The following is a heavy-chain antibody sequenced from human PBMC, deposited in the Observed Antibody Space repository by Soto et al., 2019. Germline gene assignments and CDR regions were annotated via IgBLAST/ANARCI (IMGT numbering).Heavy chain of an antibody. J-gene: IGHJ6*02. CDR1: GYSFTSYW. CDR3: ARLDSREPYGMEV. V-gene: IGHV5-51*01. D-gene: IGHD1-1*01. CDR2: IYPRDSDT. Sequence: GESLKISCKGSGYSFTSYWIGWVRQMPGKGLEWMGIIYPRDSDTRYNPSLQGQVTISADNPISTAYLQWRSLKHSDTAMYYCARLDSREPYGMEVWSQRTTGTDSS.